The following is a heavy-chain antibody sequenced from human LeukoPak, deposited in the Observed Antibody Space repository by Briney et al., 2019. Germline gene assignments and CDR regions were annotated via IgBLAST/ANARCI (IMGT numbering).Heavy chain of an antibody. V-gene: IGHV1-24*01. CDR2: FDPEDGET. J-gene: IGHJ4*02. D-gene: IGHD3-22*01. CDR3: AGSTMIVVGNPGGFDY. Sequence: ASVKVSCKVSGYTLTELSMHWVRQAPGKGLEWMGGFDPEDGETIYAQKFQGRVTMTEDTSTDTAYMELSSLRSEDTAVYYCAGSTMIVVGNPGGFDYWGQGTLVTVSS. CDR1: GYTLTELS.